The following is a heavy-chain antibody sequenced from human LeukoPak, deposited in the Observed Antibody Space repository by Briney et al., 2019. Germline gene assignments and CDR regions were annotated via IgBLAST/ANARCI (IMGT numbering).Heavy chain of an antibody. CDR3: ARDVSSSGYDAFDI. CDR1: GFTFSNYW. V-gene: IGHV3-7*01. CDR2: IKQDGSEK. D-gene: IGHD3-22*01. J-gene: IGHJ3*02. Sequence: GGSLRLSCAASGFTFSNYWMSWVRQAPGKGLEWVANIKQDGSEKYYVDSVKGRFTISRDNAKNSVYLQMNSLRAEDTAVYYCARDVSSSGYDAFDIWGQGTMVTVSS.